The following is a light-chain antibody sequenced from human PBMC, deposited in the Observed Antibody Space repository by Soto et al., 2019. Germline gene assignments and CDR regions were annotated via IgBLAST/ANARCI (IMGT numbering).Light chain of an antibody. V-gene: IGLV1-40*01. CDR2: GNS. Sequence: QAVVTQPPSVSVAPGQRVTISCTGSSSNIGAGYDVHWYQQLPGTAPKLLIYGNSNRPSGVPDRFSGSKSGTSASLAITGLQAEDEADYYCQSYDSSLSGSEYVFGTGTKVTVL. CDR3: QSYDSSLSGSEYV. J-gene: IGLJ1*01. CDR1: SSNIGAGYD.